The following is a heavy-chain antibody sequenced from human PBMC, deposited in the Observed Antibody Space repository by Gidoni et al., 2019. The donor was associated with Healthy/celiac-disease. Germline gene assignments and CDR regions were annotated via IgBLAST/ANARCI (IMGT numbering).Heavy chain of an antibody. V-gene: IGHV1-69*01. J-gene: IGHJ5*02. CDR1: GGTFSSYA. CDR2: IIPIFGTA. CDR3: ARGSGRAVAGTMAWFDP. D-gene: IGHD6-19*01. Sequence: QVQLVQSGAEVKKPGSSVKVSCKASGGTFSSYAISWVRQAPGQGLEWMGGIIPIFGTANYAQKFQGRVTITADESTSTAYMELSSLRSEDTAVYYCARGSGRAVAGTMAWFDPWGQGTLVTVSS.